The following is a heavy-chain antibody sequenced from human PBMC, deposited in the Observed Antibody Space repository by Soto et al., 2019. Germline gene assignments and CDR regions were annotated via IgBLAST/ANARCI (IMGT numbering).Heavy chain of an antibody. D-gene: IGHD6-13*01. J-gene: IGHJ3*02. Sequence: EVQLVESGGGLVQPGGSLRLSCAASGFTFSSYWMSWVRQAPGKGLEWVANIKQDGSEKYYVDSVKGRFTISRDNAKNSLYLQMNSLRAEDTAVYYCARDRGIAAAGKRLLLPLGAFDIWGQGTMVTVSS. CDR1: GFTFSSYW. V-gene: IGHV3-7*01. CDR2: IKQDGSEK. CDR3: ARDRGIAAAGKRLLLPLGAFDI.